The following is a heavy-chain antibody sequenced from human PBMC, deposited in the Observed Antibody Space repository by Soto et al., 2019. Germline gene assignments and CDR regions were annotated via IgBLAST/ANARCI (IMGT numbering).Heavy chain of an antibody. CDR2: ISGSGGST. Sequence: EVQLLESGGGLVQPGGSLRLSCAASGFTFSSDAMSWVRQAPGEGLEWVSAISGSGGSTYYSDSVKGRFTISRDHSKNTLYLQMNRLRAEDTAVYYCAKDRTGSDYGMYVCGQGTTVTVSS. CDR3: AKDRTGSDYGMYV. V-gene: IGHV3-23*01. J-gene: IGHJ6*02. D-gene: IGHD1-1*01. CDR1: GFTFSSDA.